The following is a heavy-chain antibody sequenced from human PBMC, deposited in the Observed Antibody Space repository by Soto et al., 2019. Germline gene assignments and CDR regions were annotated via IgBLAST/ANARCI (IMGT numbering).Heavy chain of an antibody. CDR2: IFYSGST. V-gene: IGHV4-59*11. CDR3: AAGGGGIQRPYYFNF. Sequence: SETLSLTCTVSRGSIRDHYWSWIRQSPGKGLKWIGYIFYSGSTDYNPSLRSRDTISVDTSRSQFSLKLSSVTAADTAVYYFAAGGGGIQRPYYFNFWAQGTLVTVSS. J-gene: IGHJ4*02. D-gene: IGHD3-16*01. CDR1: RGSIRDHY.